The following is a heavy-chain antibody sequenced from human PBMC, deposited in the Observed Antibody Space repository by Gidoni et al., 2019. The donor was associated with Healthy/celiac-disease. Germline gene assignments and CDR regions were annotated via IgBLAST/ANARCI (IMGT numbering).Heavy chain of an antibody. D-gene: IGHD2-2*01. CDR3: AKAGCSSTSCYAGRQ. CDR2: ISYDGSNK. CDR1: GCPFSSYG. V-gene: IGHV3-30*18. J-gene: IGHJ4*02. Sequence: QVQLVESGGGVVQPGRSLRLYCAASGCPFSSYGMHWVRQAPGKGLEWVAVISYDGSNKYYADSVKGRFTISRDNSKNTLYLQMNSLRAEDTAVYYCAKAGCSSTSCYAGRQWGQGTLVTVSS.